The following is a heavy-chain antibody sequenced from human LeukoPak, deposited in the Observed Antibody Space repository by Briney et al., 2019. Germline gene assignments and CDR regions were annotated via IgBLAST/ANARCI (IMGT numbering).Heavy chain of an antibody. CDR2: ISSSGSYI. V-gene: IGHV3-21*01. CDR3: ATARALTRAGMDV. Sequence: GGSLRLSCAASGFTFSSYSMNWVRQAPGKELEWVSSISSSGSYIYDADSVKGRFTISRDNAKNSLYLQMNSLRAEDTAVYYCATARALTRAGMDVWGQGTTVTVSS. CDR1: GFTFSSYS. J-gene: IGHJ6*01.